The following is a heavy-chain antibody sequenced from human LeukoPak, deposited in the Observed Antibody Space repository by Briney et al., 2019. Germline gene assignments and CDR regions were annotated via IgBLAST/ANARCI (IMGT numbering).Heavy chain of an antibody. CDR2: IYPGDSDT. CDR1: GYSFTSYW. J-gene: IGHJ3*02. Sequence: GESLKISCKGSGYSFTSYWIGWVHQMPGKGLEWMGIIYPGDSDTRYSPSFQGQVTISADKSISTAYLQWSSLKASDTAMYYCARQDMGKKDDSSGYYYVANAFDIWGQGTMVTVSS. D-gene: IGHD3-22*01. CDR3: ARQDMGKKDDSSGYYYVANAFDI. V-gene: IGHV5-51*07.